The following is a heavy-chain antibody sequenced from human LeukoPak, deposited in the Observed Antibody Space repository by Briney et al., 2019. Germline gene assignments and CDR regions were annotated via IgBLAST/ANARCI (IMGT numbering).Heavy chain of an antibody. CDR1: GFTFSNAW. CDR2: MKSMTDGGTT. Sequence: PGGSLRLSCAASGFTFSNAWMSWVRQAPGKGLEWVGRMKSMTDGGTTDYAAPVKGRFTISRDDSKNTLYLQMNSLKTEDTAVYYCATYSYGYSVYWGQGTLVTVSS. J-gene: IGHJ4*02. V-gene: IGHV3-15*01. CDR3: ATYSYGYSVY. D-gene: IGHD5-18*01.